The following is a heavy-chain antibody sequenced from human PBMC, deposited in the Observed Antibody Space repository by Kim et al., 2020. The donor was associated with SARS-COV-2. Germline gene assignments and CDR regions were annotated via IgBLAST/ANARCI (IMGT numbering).Heavy chain of an antibody. CDR2: INSDGSGT. D-gene: IGHD6-13*01. Sequence: GGSLRLSCAASGFTFSSYWMHWVRQAPGTGLVCVSCINSDGSGTTYADSVKGRFTISRDNAKNMLYLQMNSLRAEDTAVYYCARDHPYSSSWYNYYGMDVWGQGTTVTVSS. V-gene: IGHV3-74*01. CDR1: GFTFSSYW. CDR3: ARDHPYSSSWYNYYGMDV. J-gene: IGHJ6*02.